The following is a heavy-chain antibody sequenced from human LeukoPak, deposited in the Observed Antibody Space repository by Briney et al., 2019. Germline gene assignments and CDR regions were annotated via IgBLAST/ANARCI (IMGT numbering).Heavy chain of an antibody. D-gene: IGHD6-19*01. J-gene: IGHJ5*02. CDR1: RFTFSAYA. CDR3: AKGSGSGWYGWFDP. Sequence: GGSLRLSCAASRFTFSAYAMYWVRQAPGKGLEWVSCFEASDVNTYYADSVKGRFTISRDNSKNTLYLQMSSLRAEDTAVYYCAKGSGSGWYGWFDPWGQGTLVTVSS. V-gene: IGHV3-23*01. CDR2: FEASDVNT.